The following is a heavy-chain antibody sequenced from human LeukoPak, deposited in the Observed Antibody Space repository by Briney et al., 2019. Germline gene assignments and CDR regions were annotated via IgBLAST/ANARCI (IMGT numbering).Heavy chain of an antibody. D-gene: IGHD3-22*01. Sequence: GASAKVSCKASGYTFTGYYMHWVRQAPGQGLEWMGWINPNSGGTNYAQKFQGRVTMTRDTSISTAYMELSRLRSDDTAVYYCARDYYDSSGYYPDAFDIWGQGTMVTVSS. V-gene: IGHV1-2*02. CDR1: GYTFTGYY. J-gene: IGHJ3*02. CDR3: ARDYYDSSGYYPDAFDI. CDR2: INPNSGGT.